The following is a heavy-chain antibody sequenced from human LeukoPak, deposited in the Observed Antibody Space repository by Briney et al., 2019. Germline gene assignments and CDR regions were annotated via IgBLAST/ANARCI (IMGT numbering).Heavy chain of an antibody. V-gene: IGHV3-48*03. J-gene: IGHJ6*04. D-gene: IGHD3-9*01. CDR3: ARDLFFVGERYFDWSGNYYGMDV. Sequence: PGGSLRLSCAASGFTFSSYEMNWVRQAPGKGLEWVSYISSSGSTIYYADSVKGRFTIPRDNAKNSLYLQMNSLRAEDTAVYYCARDLFFVGERYFDWSGNYYGMDVWGKGTTVTVSS. CDR2: ISSSGSTI. CDR1: GFTFSSYE.